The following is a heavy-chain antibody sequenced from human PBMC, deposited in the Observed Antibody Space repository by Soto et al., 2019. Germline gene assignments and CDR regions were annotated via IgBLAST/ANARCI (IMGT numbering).Heavy chain of an antibody. J-gene: IGHJ6*03. CDR2: IYYSGST. CDR1: GGSSISYY. CDR3: ARVLRYFDWSPYMDV. Sequence: LETLPHTCTVSGGSSISYYWSWIRQPTGKGLEWIGYIYYSGSTNYNPSLKSRVTISVDTSKNQFSLKLSSVTAADTAVYYCARVLRYFDWSPYMDVWGKGTTVTVSS. D-gene: IGHD3-9*01. V-gene: IGHV4-59*01.